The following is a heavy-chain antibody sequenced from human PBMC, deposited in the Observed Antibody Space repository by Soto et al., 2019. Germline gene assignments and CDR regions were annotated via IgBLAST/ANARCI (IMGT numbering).Heavy chain of an antibody. D-gene: IGHD3-3*01. Sequence: GGSLRISCAASGFTFSSYAMSWVRQAPGKGLEWVSAISGSGGSTYYADSVKGRFTISRDNSKNTLYLQMNSLRAEDTAVYYCAKRIFGVVIKAKPFDYWGQGTLVTVSS. CDR3: AKRIFGVVIKAKPFDY. CDR1: GFTFSSYA. V-gene: IGHV3-23*01. CDR2: ISGSGGST. J-gene: IGHJ4*02.